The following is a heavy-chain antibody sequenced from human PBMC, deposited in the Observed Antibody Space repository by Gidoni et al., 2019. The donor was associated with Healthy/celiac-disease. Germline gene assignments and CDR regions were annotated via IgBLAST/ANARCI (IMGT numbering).Heavy chain of an antibody. J-gene: IGHJ6*02. CDR1: GFSLSTSGLC. CDR2: IDWDDDK. CDR3: ARILGGSYPYYYYGMDV. Sequence: QVTLRESGPAPVKPTQTLTLTCTFSGFSLSTSGLCVSWIRQPPGKALEWLARIDWDDDKYYSTSLKTRLTISKDTSKNQVVLTMTNMDPVDTATYYCARILGGSYPYYYYGMDVWGQGTTVTVSS. V-gene: IGHV2-70*15. D-gene: IGHD1-26*01.